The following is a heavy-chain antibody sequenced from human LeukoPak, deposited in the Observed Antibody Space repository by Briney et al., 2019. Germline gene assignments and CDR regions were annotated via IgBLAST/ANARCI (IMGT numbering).Heavy chain of an antibody. D-gene: IGHD3-10*01. Sequence: PGGSLRLSCAASGFTFSSYGMHWVRQAPGKGLEWVAVISYDGSNKYYADSVKGRFTISRDNSKNTLYLQMNSLRAEDTAVYYCANDYYGYGMDVWGQGTTVTVSS. CDR1: GFTFSSYG. CDR3: ANDYYGYGMDV. CDR2: ISYDGSNK. J-gene: IGHJ6*02. V-gene: IGHV3-30*18.